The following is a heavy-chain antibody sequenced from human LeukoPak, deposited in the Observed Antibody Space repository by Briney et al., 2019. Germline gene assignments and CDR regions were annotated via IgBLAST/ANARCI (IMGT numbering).Heavy chain of an antibody. D-gene: IGHD2-2*01. Sequence: GGSLRLSCAASGFTFSSYWMSWVRQAPGKGLEWVAVISYDGSNKYYADSVKGRFTISRDNSKNTLYLQMNSLRAEDTAVYYCAKVEARGYCSSTSCGLDYYYYYYGMDVWGKGTTVTVSS. CDR1: GFTFSSYW. CDR2: ISYDGSNK. J-gene: IGHJ6*04. V-gene: IGHV3-30*18. CDR3: AKVEARGYCSSTSCGLDYYYYYYGMDV.